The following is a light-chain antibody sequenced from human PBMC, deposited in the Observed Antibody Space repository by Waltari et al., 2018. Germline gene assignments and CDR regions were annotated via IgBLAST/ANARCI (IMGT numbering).Light chain of an antibody. J-gene: IGKJ2*01. Sequence: IVKNQCPSSQLVSTGELAPMPCRSSQNLLRTNVYSFLDWYLQRPGQSPQLLIYLGSNRASGVPDRFSGSGSGTDFTLKISRVEAEDVGVYYCMQALQTSYTFGQGTKLEIK. V-gene: IGKV2-28*01. CDR2: LGS. CDR3: MQALQTSYT. CDR1: QNLLRTNVYSF.